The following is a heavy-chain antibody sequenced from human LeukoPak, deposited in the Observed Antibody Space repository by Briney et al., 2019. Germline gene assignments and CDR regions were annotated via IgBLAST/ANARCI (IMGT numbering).Heavy chain of an antibody. Sequence: KPSATLSLTCTVSGGSISSYYWSWIRQPPGKGLEWIGYIYYSGSTNYNPSLKSRVAISVDTSKNQLSLQLSSVTAADTAVYYCARDRRLGYWGQGTLVTVSS. J-gene: IGHJ4*02. CDR3: ARDRRLGY. CDR2: IYYSGST. CDR1: GGSISSYY. V-gene: IGHV4-59*01.